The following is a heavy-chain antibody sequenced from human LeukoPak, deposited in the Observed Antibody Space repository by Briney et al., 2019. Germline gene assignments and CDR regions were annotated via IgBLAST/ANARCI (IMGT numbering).Heavy chain of an antibody. V-gene: IGHV3-74*01. CDR1: GLTFSSYW. D-gene: IGHD6-19*01. CDR3: AKAGIAVAGTDY. CDR2: IIGDGKNT. J-gene: IGHJ4*02. Sequence: GGSLRLSCAASGLTFSSYWMHWVRQSPGKGLVWVSRIIGDGKNTSYADSVKGRFTISRDNAKNTLYLQMNSLRAEDTAVYYCAKAGIAVAGTDYWGQGTLVTVSS.